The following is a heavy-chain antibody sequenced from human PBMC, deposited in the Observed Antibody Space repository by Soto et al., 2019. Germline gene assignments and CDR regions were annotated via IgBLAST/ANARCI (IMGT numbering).Heavy chain of an antibody. J-gene: IGHJ4*02. CDR3: ARSGAQWLQLWYFDL. CDR1: GYTFSSNA. D-gene: IGHD5-12*01. Sequence: QVQLVQSGAEVKKPGASVKVSCKASGYTFSSNAMNWVRQAPGQRPEWMGWLNTGNGNTKYSEKFQGRITITRDTSASTAYMELTSLRSEDTATYYCARSGAQWLQLWYFDLWGQGTLVTVSS. CDR2: LNTGNGNT. V-gene: IGHV1-3*04.